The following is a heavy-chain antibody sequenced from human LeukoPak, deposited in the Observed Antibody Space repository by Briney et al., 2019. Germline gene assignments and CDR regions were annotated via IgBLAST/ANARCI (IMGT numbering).Heavy chain of an antibody. V-gene: IGHV3-23*01. CDR2: ISTSGRT. Sequence: PGGSLRLSCADSGFTFSSYAMSCVRQAPGKGLECVSLISTSGRTHYADSVQGRFTISRDNSKNTLSLHMNSLRAEDTAVYYCARDLDSSGYYHVVDSWGQGALVTVSS. J-gene: IGHJ4*02. CDR1: GFTFSSYA. CDR3: ARDLDSSGYYHVVDS. D-gene: IGHD3-22*01.